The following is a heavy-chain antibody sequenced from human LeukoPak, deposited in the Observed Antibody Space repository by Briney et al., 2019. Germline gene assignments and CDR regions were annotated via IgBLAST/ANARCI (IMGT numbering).Heavy chain of an antibody. V-gene: IGHV3-23*01. D-gene: IGHD3-22*01. Sequence: PGGSLRLSRAASGFTFGTYAMSWLRQAPGKGLEWDSSISSLGAGTYYADSVKGRFTISRDNSKNTLYLQMNSLRAEDTAVYYCGKAESHYESSGYYVDYWGQGTLVTVSS. CDR2: ISSLGAGT. CDR3: GKAESHYESSGYYVDY. J-gene: IGHJ4*02. CDR1: GFTFGTYA.